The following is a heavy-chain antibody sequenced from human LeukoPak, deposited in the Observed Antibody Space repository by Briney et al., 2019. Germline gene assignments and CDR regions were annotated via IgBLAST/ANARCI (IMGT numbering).Heavy chain of an antibody. CDR3: AKGLSYYYGSGSSYYFDY. Sequence: GGSLRLSCAASGFTFSSYAMSWVRQAPGKGLEWVSAISGSGGSTYYADPVKGRFTISRDNSKNTLYLQMNSLRAEDTAVYYCAKGLSYYYGSGSSYYFDYWGQGTLVTVSS. CDR2: ISGSGGST. J-gene: IGHJ4*02. V-gene: IGHV3-23*01. D-gene: IGHD3-10*01. CDR1: GFTFSSYA.